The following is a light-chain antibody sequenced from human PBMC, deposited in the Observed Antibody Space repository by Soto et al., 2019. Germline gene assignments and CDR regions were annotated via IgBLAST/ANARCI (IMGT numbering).Light chain of an antibody. CDR3: QHYNNARCT. CDR2: KAS. V-gene: IGKV1-5*03. J-gene: IGKJ2*02. Sequence: DIQMTQSPSTLSASVGDRVTITCRASQSISSWLAWYQQKPGKAPKLLIYKASSLESGVPSRFSGSGSGTEFTLTISSLQADDFATYCCQHYNNARCTFGQGTQLEIK. CDR1: QSISSW.